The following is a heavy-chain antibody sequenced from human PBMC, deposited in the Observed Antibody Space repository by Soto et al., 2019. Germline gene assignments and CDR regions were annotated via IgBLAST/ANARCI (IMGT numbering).Heavy chain of an antibody. Sequence: QVQLQESGPGLVKPSETLSLTCAVSGDSISSYYCMWIRQPPGKGLASIGYLYSGRSANYNPSLKRRVPLSVDTSTNQCSLTLSSMTAADTAVYYFALRSMAVVPEYWCQGTLVTVSS. D-gene: IGHD3-22*01. CDR3: ALRSMAVVPEY. CDR1: GDSISSYY. V-gene: IGHV4-59*01. J-gene: IGHJ4*02. CDR2: LYSGRSA.